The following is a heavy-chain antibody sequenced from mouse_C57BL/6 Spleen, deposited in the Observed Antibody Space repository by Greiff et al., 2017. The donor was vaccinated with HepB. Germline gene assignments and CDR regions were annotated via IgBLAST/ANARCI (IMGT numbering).Heavy chain of an antibody. CDR2: INPYNGDT. J-gene: IGHJ3*01. Sequence: VQLQQSGPELVKPGDSVKISCKASGYSFTGYFMNWVMQSPGKSLEWIGRINPYNGDTFYNQKFKGKATLTVDKSSSTAHMELRSLTSEDSAVYYCARSGGYDDPFAYWGQGTLVTVSA. V-gene: IGHV1-20*01. CDR1: GYSFTGYF. CDR3: ARSGGYDDPFAY. D-gene: IGHD3-2*02.